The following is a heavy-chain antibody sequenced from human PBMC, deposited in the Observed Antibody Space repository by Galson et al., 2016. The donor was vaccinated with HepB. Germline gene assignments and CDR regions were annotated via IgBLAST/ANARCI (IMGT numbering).Heavy chain of an antibody. V-gene: IGHV3-33*01. CDR2: TWYAGSNK. J-gene: IGHJ4*02. CDR1: GFAFSTYG. CDR3: VRERVGGLGY. Sequence: SLRLSCAASGFAFSTYGMHWVRQAPGKGLEWVAVTWYAGSNKFYADSVKGRFTISRDNSKNTLWLQMSSLRVEDTAVYYYVRERVGGLGYWGQGTLVTVSS. D-gene: IGHD1-26*01.